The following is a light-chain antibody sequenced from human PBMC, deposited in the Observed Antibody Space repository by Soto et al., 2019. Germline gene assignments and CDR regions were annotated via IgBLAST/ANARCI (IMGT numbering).Light chain of an antibody. CDR3: ISYKTDDTFL. CDR2: EVS. V-gene: IGLV2-14*01. CDR1: SSDIGGYKY. Sequence: QSALTQPASVSGSPGQSITISCTGTSSDIGGYKYVSWYQQHPGKAPKLIIFEVSNRPSGVSDRFSGSNSGNTASLTISGLQADDEAEYFCISYKTDDTFLFGTGTRSPS. J-gene: IGLJ1*01.